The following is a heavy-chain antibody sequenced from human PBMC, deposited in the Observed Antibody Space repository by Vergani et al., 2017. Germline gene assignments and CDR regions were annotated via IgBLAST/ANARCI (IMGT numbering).Heavy chain of an antibody. CDR3: ARDRGAVAVGT. V-gene: IGHV3-48*01. Sequence: EVQLVESGGGLVQPGGSLRLSCAASGFTFSSYSMNWVRQAPGKGLEWVSYISSSSSTIYYADSVKGRFTISRDNAKNSLYLQMNSLRSEDTAVYYCARDRGAVAVGTWGQGTLVTISS. J-gene: IGHJ4*02. CDR1: GFTFSSYS. D-gene: IGHD6-19*01. CDR2: ISSSSSTI.